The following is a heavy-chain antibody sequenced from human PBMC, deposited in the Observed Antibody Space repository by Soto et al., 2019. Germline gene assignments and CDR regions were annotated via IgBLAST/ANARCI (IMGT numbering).Heavy chain of an antibody. CDR2: ISGSGGST. J-gene: IGHJ4*02. CDR1: GFTFSTYA. D-gene: IGHD2-2*01. V-gene: IGHV3-23*01. Sequence: EVQLLESGGGLVHPGGSLRLSCAASGFTFSTYAMGWVRQAPGKGLEWVSAISGSGGSTYYADSVKGRFTISRDNSKNTLNLQMNSLRAEDTALYYCAKKRGCSSTSCYVDYWGQGTLVTVSS. CDR3: AKKRGCSSTSCYVDY.